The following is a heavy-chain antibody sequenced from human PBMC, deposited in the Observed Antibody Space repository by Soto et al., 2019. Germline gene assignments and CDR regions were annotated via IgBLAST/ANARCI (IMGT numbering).Heavy chain of an antibody. CDR2: ISWNSGSI. Sequence: EVQLVESGVGLVQPGRSLRLSCAASGFTFDDYAMHWVRQAPGKGLEWVSGISWNSGSIGYADSVKGRFTISRDNAKNSLYLQMNSLRAEDTALYYCAKGVAAWVYFDYWGQGTLVTVSS. J-gene: IGHJ4*02. CDR3: AKGVAAWVYFDY. CDR1: GFTFDDYA. V-gene: IGHV3-9*01. D-gene: IGHD2-15*01.